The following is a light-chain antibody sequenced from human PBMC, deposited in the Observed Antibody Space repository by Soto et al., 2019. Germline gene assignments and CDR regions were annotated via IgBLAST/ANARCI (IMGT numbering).Light chain of an antibody. CDR2: GNS. J-gene: IGLJ1*01. V-gene: IGLV1-40*01. CDR3: QSYDSSLRGSV. Sequence: ALTQPPSVSGAPGQTVTISCAGSSSNIGPGFDVHWYQQVSGAAPKLLIYGNSNRPSGVPDRFSGSRSGTSASLAITGLQPEDEADYYCQSYDSSLRGSVFGPGTKVTVL. CDR1: SSNIGPGFD.